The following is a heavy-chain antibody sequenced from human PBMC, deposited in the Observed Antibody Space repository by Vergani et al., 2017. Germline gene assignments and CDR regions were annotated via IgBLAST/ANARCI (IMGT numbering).Heavy chain of an antibody. CDR2: ISSSSSTI. D-gene: IGHD3-16*01. CDR1: GFTFSSYS. Sequence: EVQLVESGGGLVQPGGSLRLSCAASGFTFSSYSMNWVRQAPGKGLEWVVYISSSSSTIYYADSVKGRFTISRDNAKNSLYLQMNSLRAEDTAVYYCARMRLGGLDYWGQGTLVTVSS. V-gene: IGHV3-48*01. J-gene: IGHJ4*02. CDR3: ARMRLGGLDY.